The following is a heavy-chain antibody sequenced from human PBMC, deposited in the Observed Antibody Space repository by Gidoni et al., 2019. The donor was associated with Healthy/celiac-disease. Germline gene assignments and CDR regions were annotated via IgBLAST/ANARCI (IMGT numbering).Heavy chain of an antibody. J-gene: IGHJ4*02. CDR2: INHSGST. Sequence: QAQLQQWGAGLLKPSETLSLTCAVYGGSFSGYYWSWIRQPPGKGLEWIGEINHSGSTNYNPSLKSRVTISVDTSKNQFSLKLSSVTAADTAVYYCASGTAARRNYWGQGTLVTVSS. D-gene: IGHD6-6*01. CDR3: ASGTAARRNY. V-gene: IGHV4-34*01. CDR1: GGSFSGYY.